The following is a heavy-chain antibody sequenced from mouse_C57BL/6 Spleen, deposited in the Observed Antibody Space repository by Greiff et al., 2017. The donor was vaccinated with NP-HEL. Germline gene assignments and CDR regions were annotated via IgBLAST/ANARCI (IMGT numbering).Heavy chain of an antibody. CDR1: GFTFSDYG. V-gene: IGHV5-17*01. CDR2: ISSGSSTI. Sequence: EVHLVESGGGLVKPGGSLKLSCAASGFTFSDYGMHWVRQAPEKGLEWVAYISSGSSTIYYADTVKGRFTISRDNAKNTLFLQMTSLRSEDTAMYYCARRVYYYGSSYWYFDVWGTGTTVTVSS. CDR3: ARRVYYYGSSYWYFDV. D-gene: IGHD1-1*01. J-gene: IGHJ1*03.